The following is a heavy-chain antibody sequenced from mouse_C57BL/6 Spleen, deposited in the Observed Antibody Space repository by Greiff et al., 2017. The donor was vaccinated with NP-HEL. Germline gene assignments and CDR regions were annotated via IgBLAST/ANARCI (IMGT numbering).Heavy chain of an antibody. D-gene: IGHD2-4*01. Sequence: QVQLQQPGAELVKPGASVKLSCKASGYTFTSYWMHWVKQRPGQGLEWIGMIHPNSGSTNYNEKFKSKATLTVDKSSSTAYMQLSSLTSEDSAVYYCARVEDYASWFAYWGQGTLVTVSA. CDR2: IHPNSGST. CDR1: GYTFTSYW. CDR3: ARVEDYASWFAY. J-gene: IGHJ3*01. V-gene: IGHV1-64*01.